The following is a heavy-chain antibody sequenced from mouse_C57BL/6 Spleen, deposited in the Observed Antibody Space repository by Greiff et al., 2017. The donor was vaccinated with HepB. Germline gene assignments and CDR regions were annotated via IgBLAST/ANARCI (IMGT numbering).Heavy chain of an antibody. CDR1: GYTFTSYW. V-gene: IGHV1-59*01. J-gene: IGHJ2*01. Sequence: QVQLQQSGAELVRPGTSVKLSCKASGYTFTSYWMHWVKQRPGQGLEWIGVIDPSDSYTNYNQKFKGKATLTVDTSSSTAYMQLSSLTSEDSAVYYCARREAYYSPFDYWGQGTTLTVSS. CDR2: IDPSDSYT. D-gene: IGHD2-12*01. CDR3: ARREAYYSPFDY.